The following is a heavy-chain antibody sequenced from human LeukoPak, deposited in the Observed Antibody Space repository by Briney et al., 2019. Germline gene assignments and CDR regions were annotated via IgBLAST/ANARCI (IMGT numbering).Heavy chain of an antibody. D-gene: IGHD6-19*01. J-gene: IGHJ4*02. V-gene: IGHV4-59*11. CDR2: IYYSGST. CDR1: GGSISSHY. CDR3: AHGRPRAGFDY. Sequence: PSETLSLTCTVSGGSISSHYLSWIRQPPGKGLEWIGYIYYSGSTNYNPSLKSRVTISVDTSKNQFSLKLSSVTAADTAVYYCAHGRPRAGFDYWGQGTLVTVSS.